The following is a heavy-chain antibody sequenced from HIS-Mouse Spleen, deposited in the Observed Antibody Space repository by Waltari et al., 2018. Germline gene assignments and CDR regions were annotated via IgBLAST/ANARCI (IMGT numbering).Heavy chain of an antibody. V-gene: IGHV3-30*18. J-gene: IGHJ4*02. CDR2: ISYDGSNK. Sequence: QVQLVESGGGVVQPGRSLRLSCAASGFTFSSYGMHCVRQAPGKGLEWVAVISYDGSNKYYADSVKGRFTISRDNSKNTLYLQMNSLRAEDTAVYYCAKDPDCSSTSCYTYFDYWGQGTLVTVSS. D-gene: IGHD2-2*02. CDR1: GFTFSSYG. CDR3: AKDPDCSSTSCYTYFDY.